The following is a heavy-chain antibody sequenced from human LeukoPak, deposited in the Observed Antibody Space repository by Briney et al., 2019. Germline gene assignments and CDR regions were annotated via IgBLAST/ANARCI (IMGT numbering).Heavy chain of an antibody. CDR3: ARGRGYRYSFDY. J-gene: IGHJ4*02. CDR1: GGSISSSSYY. Sequence: SETLSLTCTVSGGSISSSSYYWGWIRQPPGKGLEWIGSIYYSGSTYYNPSLKSRVTISVDTSKNQFSLKLSSVTAADTAVYYCARGRGYRYSFDYWGQGTLVTVSS. D-gene: IGHD3-16*02. CDR2: IYYSGST. V-gene: IGHV4-39*01.